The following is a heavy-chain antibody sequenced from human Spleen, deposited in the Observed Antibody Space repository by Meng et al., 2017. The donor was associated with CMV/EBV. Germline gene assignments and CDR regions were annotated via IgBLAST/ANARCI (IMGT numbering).Heavy chain of an antibody. Sequence: GESLKISCAASGFTLSDYYGSWIRQAPGKGLEWLSYISSSGNTIHYADSVKGRFIISRDTPKNSVYLQMNSLRAEDTAVYYCVREDYGDYFFDTWGQGTLVTVSS. CDR2: ISSSGNTI. CDR3: VREDYGDYFFDT. J-gene: IGHJ4*02. D-gene: IGHD4-17*01. V-gene: IGHV3-11*01. CDR1: GFTLSDYY.